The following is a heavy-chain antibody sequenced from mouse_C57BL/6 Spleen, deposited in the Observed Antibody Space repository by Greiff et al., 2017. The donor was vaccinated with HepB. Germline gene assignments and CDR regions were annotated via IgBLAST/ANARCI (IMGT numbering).Heavy chain of an antibody. Sequence: EVKLMESGGGLVKPGGSLKLSCAASGFTFSDYGMHWVRQAPEKGLEWVAYISSGSSTIYYADTVKGRFTISRDNAKNTLFLQMTSLRSEDTAMYYCARNYYGSSLYFDVWGTGTTVTVSS. V-gene: IGHV5-17*01. CDR3: ARNYYGSSLYFDV. CDR2: ISSGSSTI. J-gene: IGHJ1*03. CDR1: GFTFSDYG. D-gene: IGHD1-1*01.